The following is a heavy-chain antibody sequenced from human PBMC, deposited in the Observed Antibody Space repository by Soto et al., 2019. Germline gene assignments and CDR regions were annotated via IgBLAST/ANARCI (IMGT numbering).Heavy chain of an antibody. Sequence: PSETLSLTCAVYGGSFSGYYWSWIRQPPGKGLEWIGEINHSGSTDYNPSLKSRVTISVDTSKNQFSLKLSSVTAADTAVYYCARESSGWPRSFDYWGQGTLVTVSS. D-gene: IGHD6-19*01. J-gene: IGHJ4*02. V-gene: IGHV4-34*01. CDR2: INHSGST. CDR3: ARESSGWPRSFDY. CDR1: GGSFSGYY.